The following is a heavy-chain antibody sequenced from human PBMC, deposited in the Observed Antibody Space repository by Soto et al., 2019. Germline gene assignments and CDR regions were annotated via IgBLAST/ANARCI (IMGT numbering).Heavy chain of an antibody. Sequence: EVQLVESGGGLVQPGGSLRLSCAASGFSFSDHYMDWVRQAPAKGLEWIGRTTNRGNGYTTEYAASAKGRFIISRDDSKNSLYLKMNSQKTEDTAVYYCARAFYGSGSYSLDYWGQGDLVTVSS. CDR3: ARAFYGSGSYSLDY. D-gene: IGHD3-10*01. CDR1: GFSFSDHY. J-gene: IGHJ4*02. V-gene: IGHV3-72*01. CDR2: TTNRGNGYTT.